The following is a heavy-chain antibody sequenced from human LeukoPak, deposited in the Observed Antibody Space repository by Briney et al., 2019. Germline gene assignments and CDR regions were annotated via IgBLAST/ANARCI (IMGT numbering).Heavy chain of an antibody. CDR2: INHSGST. V-gene: IGHV4-34*01. J-gene: IGHJ4*02. CDR3: ARASYDYVWGSYRYPYYFDY. D-gene: IGHD3-16*02. CDR1: GGSFSGYY. Sequence: SETLSLTCAVYGGSFSGYYWSWIRQPPGKGLEWIGEINHSGSTNYNPSLKSRVTISVDTSKNQFSLKLSSVTAADTAVYYCARASYDYVWGSYRYPYYFDYWGQGTLVTASS.